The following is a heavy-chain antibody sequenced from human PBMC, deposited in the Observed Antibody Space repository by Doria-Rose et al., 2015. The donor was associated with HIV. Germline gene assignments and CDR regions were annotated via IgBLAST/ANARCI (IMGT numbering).Heavy chain of an antibody. J-gene: IGHJ4*02. CDR3: ARGPRYRPLDY. CDR1: GGSFTDYY. V-gene: IGHV4-34*01. CDR2: INHSGVT. Sequence: QVQLQQWGAGLLKPSETLSLTCAVYGGSFTDYYWNWIRQPPGKGLEWIGQINHSGVTNSTPSLKSRVSISVDTSKNQFSLRLNSVTAADTALYYCARGPRYRPLDYWGQGTLVTVSS. D-gene: IGHD3-16*02.